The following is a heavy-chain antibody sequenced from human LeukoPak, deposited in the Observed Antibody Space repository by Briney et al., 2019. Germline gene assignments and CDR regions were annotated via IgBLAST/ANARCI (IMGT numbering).Heavy chain of an antibody. J-gene: IGHJ6*02. CDR1: GFTFSSYE. V-gene: IGHV3-48*03. CDR3: VRENYFGLWGYGLDG. CDR2: ISSSGSTI. D-gene: IGHD2/OR15-2a*01. Sequence: PGGSLGLSCAASGFTFSSYEMNWVRQAPGKGLEWVSYISSSGSTIYYADSVKVRFTISRDNAKNSLYLQMNSLRAEDTAVYNCVRENYFGLWGYGLDGWGQGTTVAVS.